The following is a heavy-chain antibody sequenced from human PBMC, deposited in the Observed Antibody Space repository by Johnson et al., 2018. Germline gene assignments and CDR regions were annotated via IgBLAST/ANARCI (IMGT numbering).Heavy chain of an antibody. V-gene: IGHV1-58*01. Sequence: QLVQSGPEVKKPGTSVKVSCKASGFTFTSSAVQRVRQARGHRLEWIGWIVVGSGNTNYAQKFQERVTITRDMSTRTAYMELSRRRSEDTAVYYCAADREEPTGTDQHWGQGTLVTVSS. CDR2: IVVGSGNT. CDR1: GFTFTSSA. CDR3: AADREEPTGTDQH. D-gene: IGHD1-14*01. J-gene: IGHJ1*01.